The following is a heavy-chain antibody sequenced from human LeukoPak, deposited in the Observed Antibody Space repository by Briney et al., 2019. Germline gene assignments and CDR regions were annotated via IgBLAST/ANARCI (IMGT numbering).Heavy chain of an antibody. CDR1: GFTFSSYA. D-gene: IGHD3-22*01. CDR3: AKAGDSSGYYSHDAFDI. V-gene: IGHV3-23*01. Sequence: GGSLRLSCAASGFTFSSYAMSWVRQAPGKGLEWVSAISGSGGSTYYADSVKGRFTISRDNSKNTLYLQMNSLRAEDTAVYYCAKAGDSSGYYSHDAFDIWGQGTMVTVSS. CDR2: ISGSGGST. J-gene: IGHJ3*02.